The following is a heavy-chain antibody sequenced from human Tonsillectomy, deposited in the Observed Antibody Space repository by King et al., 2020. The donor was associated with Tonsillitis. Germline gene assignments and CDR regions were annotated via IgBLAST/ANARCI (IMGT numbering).Heavy chain of an antibody. Sequence: VQLVESGGGVVQPGRSLRLSCAASGFTFSSYGMHWVRQAPGKGLEWVAVISYDGSNKYYADSVKGRFTISRDNSKNTLYLQMNSLRAEDTAVYYCAKGTFYDFWSGYFQMYYYYYYMDVWGKGTTVTVSS. CDR2: ISYDGSNK. CDR3: AKGTFYDFWSGYFQMYYYYYYMDV. D-gene: IGHD3-3*01. CDR1: GFTFSSYG. V-gene: IGHV3-30*18. J-gene: IGHJ6*03.